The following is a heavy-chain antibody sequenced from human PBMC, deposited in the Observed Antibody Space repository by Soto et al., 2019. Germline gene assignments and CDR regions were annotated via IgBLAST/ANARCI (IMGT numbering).Heavy chain of an antibody. V-gene: IGHV1-46*01. CDR1: GFDLGCCA. CDR2: IHPGDGSA. Sequence: GASVQVSWEASGFDLGCCARRWVQQAPGQRFELMGRIHPGDGSAHYAQKLQGRTTMTRDTTTSTLFLEMARLTSEDKALYYCGRVGQTLHETFDSWGQGTQVT. J-gene: IGHJ4*02. D-gene: IGHD3-3*01. CDR3: GRVGQTLHETFDS.